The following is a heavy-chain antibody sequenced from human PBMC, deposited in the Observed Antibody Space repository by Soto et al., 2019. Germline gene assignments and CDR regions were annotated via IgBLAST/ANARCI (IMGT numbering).Heavy chain of an antibody. CDR1: GGSIIDGQTY. CDR3: ARDAPGVAPF. D-gene: IGHD2-8*01. V-gene: IGHV4-31*03. CDR2: INYRGTT. Sequence: QVQLQESGPGLVKPSQTLSLTCTVSGGSIIDGQTYLNWIRRHPEKGLEWMGYINYRGTTNYSPALKSRILISIDTSKNQFSLSLTSVTAADPAVYYCARDAPGVAPFWGQGTLVTVSS. J-gene: IGHJ4*02.